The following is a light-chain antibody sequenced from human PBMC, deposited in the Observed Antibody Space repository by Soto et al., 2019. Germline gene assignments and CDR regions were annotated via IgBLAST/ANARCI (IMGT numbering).Light chain of an antibody. CDR2: DAS. V-gene: IGKV1-27*01. J-gene: IGKJ1*01. Sequence: DIQMTQSPSSLSASVGDRVTIACRASQGISNFLAWYQQKPGKVPKLLIYDASTLQSGVPSRFSGSGSGTDFTLTISSLQPEDVATYYCQKYNSAPRAFGQGTKVEIK. CDR3: QKYNSAPRA. CDR1: QGISNF.